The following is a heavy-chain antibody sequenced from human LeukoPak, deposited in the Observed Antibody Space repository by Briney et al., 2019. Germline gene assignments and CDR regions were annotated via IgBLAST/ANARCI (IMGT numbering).Heavy chain of an antibody. CDR2: IYYSGST. CDR3: ARGLDTTYFDY. Sequence: SETLSLTCTVSGGSISSYYWSWIRQPPGKGLEWIGYIYYSGSTSYNPSLKSRVTISVDTSKDQFSLKLSSVTAADTAVYYCARGLDTTYFDYWGQGTLVTVSS. J-gene: IGHJ4*02. V-gene: IGHV4-59*01. D-gene: IGHD5-18*01. CDR1: GGSISSYY.